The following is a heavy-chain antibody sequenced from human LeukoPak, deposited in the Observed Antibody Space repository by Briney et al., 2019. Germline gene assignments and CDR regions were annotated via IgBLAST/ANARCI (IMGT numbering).Heavy chain of an antibody. CDR2: IYYSGST. CDR3: ALYDSYYYALDV. Sequence: SETLSLTCTVSGGSISSSSYYWGWIRQPPGKGLEWIGYIYYSGSTNYNPSLKSRVTISVDTSKNQFSLRLSSVTAADTAVYYRALYDSYYYALDVWGQGTTVTVSS. V-gene: IGHV4-61*05. CDR1: GGSISSSSYY. D-gene: IGHD2-2*02. J-gene: IGHJ6*02.